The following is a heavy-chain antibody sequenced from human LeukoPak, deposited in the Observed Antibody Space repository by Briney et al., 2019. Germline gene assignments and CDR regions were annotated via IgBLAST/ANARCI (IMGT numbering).Heavy chain of an antibody. D-gene: IGHD4-11*01. CDR1: GFTFDDYG. Sequence: TGGSLRLSCAASGFTFDDYGMSWVRQVPGKGLEWVSGINWNGGSIGYVDSVKGRFTISRDNAKNSLYLQMNSLRAEDTAFYYCARANDYSYYHYFDYWGQGILVTVSS. CDR2: INWNGGSI. J-gene: IGHJ4*02. CDR3: ARANDYSYYHYFDY. V-gene: IGHV3-20*04.